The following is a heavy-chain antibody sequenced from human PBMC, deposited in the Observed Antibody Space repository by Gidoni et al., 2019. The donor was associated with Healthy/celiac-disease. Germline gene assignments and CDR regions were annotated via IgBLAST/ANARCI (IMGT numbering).Heavy chain of an antibody. V-gene: IGHV3-23*01. CDR3: AKDLNWSGYFDL. J-gene: IGHJ2*01. CDR2: ISGSGGST. Sequence: LEWVSAISGSGGSTYYADSVKGRFTISRDNSKNTLYLQMNSLRAEDTAVYYCAKDLNWSGYFDLWGRGTLVTVSS.